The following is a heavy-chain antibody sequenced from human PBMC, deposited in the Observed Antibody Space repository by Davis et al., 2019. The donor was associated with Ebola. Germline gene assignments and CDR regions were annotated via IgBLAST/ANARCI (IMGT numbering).Heavy chain of an antibody. V-gene: IGHV3-23*01. J-gene: IGHJ4*02. Sequence: GESLKISCTASDFTVSDNYMNWIRQAPGKGLEWVSTISGSGGTTYFADSVKGRFTISRDNSKNTLILQMNSLRSEDTAVYYCARYRLGGTLRPSLEFWGQGSLVTVSS. D-gene: IGHD3-16*01. CDR1: DFTVSDNY. CDR2: ISGSGGTT. CDR3: ARYRLGGTLRPSLEF.